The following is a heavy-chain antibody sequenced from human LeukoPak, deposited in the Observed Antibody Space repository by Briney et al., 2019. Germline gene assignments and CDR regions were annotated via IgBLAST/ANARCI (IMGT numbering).Heavy chain of an antibody. V-gene: IGHV3-33*01. CDR2: IWYDGSKK. CDR1: GFTFSNYG. CDR3: ARYNTGSVDY. J-gene: IGHJ4*02. D-gene: IGHD2-8*02. Sequence: GGSLRLPCAASGFTFSNYGMHWVRQAPGKGLEWVAVIWYDGSKKYYADSVKGRFTISRDNSKNTLYLQMDSLRAEDTAVYYCARYNTGSVDYWGQGTLVTVSS.